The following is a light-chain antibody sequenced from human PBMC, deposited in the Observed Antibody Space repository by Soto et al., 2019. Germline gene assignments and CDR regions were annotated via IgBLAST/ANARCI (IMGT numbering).Light chain of an antibody. CDR1: QSISGR. V-gene: IGKV1-5*01. CDR2: DAS. CDR3: QQYNDYSPYT. Sequence: DIQMTQAPSTLSSSVGNRGTFTWRASQSISGRLAWYQQKRGRAPKLLIFDASSVGSGGPSRFSGRGSGTEFTLNISSLQPDDLATYYCQQYNDYSPYTFGQGTKLEI. J-gene: IGKJ2*01.